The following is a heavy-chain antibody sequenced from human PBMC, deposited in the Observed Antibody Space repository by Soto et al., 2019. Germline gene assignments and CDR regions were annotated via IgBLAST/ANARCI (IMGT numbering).Heavy chain of an antibody. Sequence: PGGSLRLSCAGSGFTFNTYGMHWVRQAPGKGLEWVAVMSYDGRKEYYVDSVKGRFTISRENSKNTLYLQMNSLREEDTAVYYCVKDPTAGGTGTYYSYWGQGTLVTVS. J-gene: IGHJ4*02. D-gene: IGHD3-10*01. CDR2: MSYDGRKE. CDR1: GFTFNTYG. V-gene: IGHV3-30*18. CDR3: VKDPTAGGTGTYYSY.